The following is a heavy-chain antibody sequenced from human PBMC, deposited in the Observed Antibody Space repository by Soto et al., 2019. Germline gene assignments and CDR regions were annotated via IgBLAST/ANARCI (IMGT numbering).Heavy chain of an antibody. CDR3: ARVRRLAYCGGDCYSDFDY. Sequence: NPSETLSLTCTVSGGSISSGGYYWSWIRQHPGKGLEWIGYIYYSGSTYYNPSLKSRVTISVDTSKNQFSLKLSSVTAADTAVYYCARVRRLAYCGGDCYSDFDYWGQGTLVTVSS. V-gene: IGHV4-31*03. D-gene: IGHD2-21*02. J-gene: IGHJ4*02. CDR2: IYYSGST. CDR1: GGSISSGGYY.